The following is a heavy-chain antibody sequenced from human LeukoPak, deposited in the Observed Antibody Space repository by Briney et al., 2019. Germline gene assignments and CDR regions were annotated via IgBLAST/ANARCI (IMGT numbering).Heavy chain of an antibody. V-gene: IGHV4-59*08. Sequence: SETLSLTCNVSGGSISSNYWSWIRQPPGKGLEWIGYFHDSESTNYNPSLKSRVSISVDTSKKQVSLKLSSVTAADTAVYYCARRRDETATAAGYYHMDVWGKGTTVTVSS. CDR2: FHDSEST. CDR3: ARRRDETATAAGYYHMDV. CDR1: GGSISSNY. D-gene: IGHD3-22*01. J-gene: IGHJ6*03.